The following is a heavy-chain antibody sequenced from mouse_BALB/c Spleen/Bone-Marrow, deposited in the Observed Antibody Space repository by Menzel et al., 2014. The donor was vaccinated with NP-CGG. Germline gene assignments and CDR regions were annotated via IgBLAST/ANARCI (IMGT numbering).Heavy chain of an antibody. Sequence: QVQLQQSGPELVKPGASVKMSCKASGYTFTDYVISWGKRRTGQGLGGIGEIYPGSGSTYYNEKFKGKATLTADKSSNTAYMQVSSLTSWDSAVYLCARKNYGWAYWGQGTLVTVST. CDR1: GYTFTDYV. D-gene: IGHD1-2*01. J-gene: IGHJ3*01. CDR3: ARKNYGWAY. CDR2: IYPGSGST. V-gene: IGHV1-77*01.